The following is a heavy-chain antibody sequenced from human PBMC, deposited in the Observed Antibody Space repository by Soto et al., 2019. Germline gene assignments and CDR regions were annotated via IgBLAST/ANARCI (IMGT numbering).Heavy chain of an antibody. CDR2: IFSNDEK. CDR3: ARIPLYCSGGSCYGYYYYGMDV. CDR1: GFSLSNARMG. V-gene: IGHV2-26*01. Sequence: QVTLKESGPVLVKPTETLTLTCTVSGFSLSNARMGVSWIRQPPGKALEWLAHIFSNDEKSYSTSLKSRLTISKDTSKSQVVLTMTNMDPVDTATYYCARIPLYCSGGSCYGYYYYGMDVWGQGTTVTVSS. J-gene: IGHJ6*02. D-gene: IGHD2-15*01.